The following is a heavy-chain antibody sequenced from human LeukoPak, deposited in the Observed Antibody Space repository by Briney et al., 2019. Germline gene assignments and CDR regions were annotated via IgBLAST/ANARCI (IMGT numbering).Heavy chain of an antibody. D-gene: IGHD3-10*01. J-gene: IGHJ4*02. CDR3: ARDWEFGELLDF. V-gene: IGHV4-39*07. CDR1: GDSINGGTYY. Sequence: SETLSLTYTVSGDSINGGTYYWGWIRQPPGKGLQWLGNINYSGTTHYNPSLKSRIIISVDTSRNQFSLKLSSVTAADTAVYYCARDWEFGELLDFWGQGTLVTVSS. CDR2: INYSGTT.